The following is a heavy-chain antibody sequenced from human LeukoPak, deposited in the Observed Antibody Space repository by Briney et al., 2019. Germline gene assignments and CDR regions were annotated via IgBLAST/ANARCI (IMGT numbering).Heavy chain of an antibody. J-gene: IGHJ5*02. CDR2: IYYSGSA. D-gene: IGHD3-10*02. CDR3: ARHPLKAYVSDWFDP. Sequence: SQTLSLTCTVSGGSISSGDYYWNWIRQHPGKGLEWIGFIYYSGSAYYNPSLKSRVTISLDTSKNQFSLKLSSVTAADTAVYFCARHPLKAYVSDWFDPWGQGTLVTVSS. V-gene: IGHV4-31*03. CDR1: GGSISSGDYY.